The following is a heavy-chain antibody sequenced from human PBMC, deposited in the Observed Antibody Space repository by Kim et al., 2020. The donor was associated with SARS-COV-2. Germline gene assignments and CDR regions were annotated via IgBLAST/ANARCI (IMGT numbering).Heavy chain of an antibody. D-gene: IGHD6-13*01. CDR3: VRVAVGASSWYYFDS. J-gene: IGHJ4*02. Sequence: GGSQRLSCAASGINFSYYYMSWIRQAPGKGLEWVSYISSSGTYTKYADSLKARFTISRDNAENSLYLEMNSLRAEDTAVYYCVRVAVGASSWYYFDSWGQGTLVTVSS. CDR1: GINFSYYY. V-gene: IGHV3-11*05. CDR2: ISSSGTYT.